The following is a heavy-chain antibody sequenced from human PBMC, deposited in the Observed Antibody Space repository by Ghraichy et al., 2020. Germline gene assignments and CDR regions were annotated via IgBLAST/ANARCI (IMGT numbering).Heavy chain of an antibody. J-gene: IGHJ4*02. CDR3: ARLGSPKEDAGIFY. Sequence: ASVKVSCKAAGASFSVHGLTWVRHAPVRVQERLGWISGDNGQTRSAQSLQGRLTLTTNRYSKTAYMELRSLRSDDSAVYYCARLGSPKEDAGIFYWGQGSLVTVSS. V-gene: IGHV1-18*04. D-gene: IGHD1-26*01. CDR1: GASFSVHG. CDR2: ISGDNGQT.